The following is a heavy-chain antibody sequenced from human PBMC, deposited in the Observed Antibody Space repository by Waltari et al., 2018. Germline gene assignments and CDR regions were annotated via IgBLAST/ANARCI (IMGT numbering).Heavy chain of an antibody. Sequence: WVGWVRQLPGKCREWMGISHPSDSYTVYNPSFEGQFTISVYNSLNTAYLQWSSLKASDTATYFCVRDEQPAGAGGDVWSQGTPVTVSS. D-gene: IGHD2-2*01. CDR3: VRDEQPAGAGGDV. J-gene: IGHJ4*02. V-gene: IGHV5-51*01. CDR2: SHPSDSYT. CDR1: W.